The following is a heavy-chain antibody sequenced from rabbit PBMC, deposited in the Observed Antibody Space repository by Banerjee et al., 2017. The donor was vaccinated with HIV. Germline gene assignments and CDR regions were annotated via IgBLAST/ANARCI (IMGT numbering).Heavy chain of an antibody. CDR2: IYPNFGST. CDR1: GIDFSTYG. D-gene: IGHD2-1*01. V-gene: IGHV1S47*01. J-gene: IGHJ6*01. Sequence: QEHLVESGGGLVKPEGSLTLTCKASGIDFSTYGISWVRQAPGKGLEWITYIYPNFGSTDYASWVNGRFTISLDNAQNTVFLQMTSLTAADTATYFCARGAGYADYGDTYYVMDLWGPGTLVTVS. CDR3: ARGAGYADYGDTYYVMDL.